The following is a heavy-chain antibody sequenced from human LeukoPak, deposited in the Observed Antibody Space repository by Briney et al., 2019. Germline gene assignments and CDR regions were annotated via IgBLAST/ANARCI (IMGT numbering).Heavy chain of an antibody. Sequence: ASVKVSCKASGYTFTSYGISWVRQAPGQGLEWMGWISAYNGNTNYAQKLQGRVTMTTDTSTSTAYMELRSLRSDDTAVYYCARRPHYDFWSGYFPRGNYYNGMDVWGQGTTVTVSS. CDR2: ISAYNGNT. D-gene: IGHD3-3*01. V-gene: IGHV1-18*01. J-gene: IGHJ6*02. CDR3: ARRPHYDFWSGYFPRGNYYNGMDV. CDR1: GYTFTSYG.